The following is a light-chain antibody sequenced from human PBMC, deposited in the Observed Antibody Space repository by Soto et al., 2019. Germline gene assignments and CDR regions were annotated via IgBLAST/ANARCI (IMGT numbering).Light chain of an antibody. Sequence: QSALTQPASVSGSPGQPITISCTGTSSDVGTYNYVSWYQQHPGEAPKLIIYDVSNRPSGVSIRFSGSKSGNTASLTISGLQAEDEADYYCSSYTSSKSWIFGGGTKLTVL. CDR3: SSYTSSKSWI. CDR1: SSDVGTYNY. J-gene: IGLJ3*02. CDR2: DVS. V-gene: IGLV2-14*01.